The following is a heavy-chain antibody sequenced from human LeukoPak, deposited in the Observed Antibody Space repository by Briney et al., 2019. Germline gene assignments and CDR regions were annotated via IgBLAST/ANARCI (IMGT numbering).Heavy chain of an antibody. CDR2: IIPILGIA. CDR1: GGTFSSYA. CDR3: ARVAYGSGNNYYYYYMDV. Sequence: GASVKVSCKASGGTFSSYAISWVRQAPGQGLERMGRIIPILGIANYAQKFQGRVTITADKSTSTAYMELSSLRSEDTAVYYCARVAYGSGNNYYYYYMDVWGKGTTVTVSS. V-gene: IGHV1-69*04. D-gene: IGHD3-10*01. J-gene: IGHJ6*03.